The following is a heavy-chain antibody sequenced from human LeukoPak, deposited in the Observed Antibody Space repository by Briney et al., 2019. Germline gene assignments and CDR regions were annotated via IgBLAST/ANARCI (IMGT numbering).Heavy chain of an antibody. CDR3: ARDYGKFDY. Sequence: GGSLRLSCAASGFTFSSYGMHWVRQAPGKGLEWVSYISSSSSTIYYADSVKGRFTISRDNAKNSLYLQMNSLRAEDTAVYYCARDYGKFDYWGQGTLVTVSS. D-gene: IGHD3-10*01. CDR1: GFTFSSYG. J-gene: IGHJ4*02. CDR2: ISSSSSTI. V-gene: IGHV3-48*01.